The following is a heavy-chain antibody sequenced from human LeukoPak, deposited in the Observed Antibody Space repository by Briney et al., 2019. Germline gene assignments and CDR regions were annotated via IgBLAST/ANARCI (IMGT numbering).Heavy chain of an antibody. CDR3: ACSYGPHTYFDY. J-gene: IGHJ4*02. D-gene: IGHD1-26*01. CDR2: INPNSGGT. Sequence: ASVKVSCKASGYTFTGYYMHWVRQAPGQGLEWMGRINPNSGGTNYAQKFQGRVTMTRDTSISTAYMELSRLRSDDTAVYYCACSYGPHTYFDYWGQGTLVTVSS. V-gene: IGHV1-2*06. CDR1: GYTFTGYY.